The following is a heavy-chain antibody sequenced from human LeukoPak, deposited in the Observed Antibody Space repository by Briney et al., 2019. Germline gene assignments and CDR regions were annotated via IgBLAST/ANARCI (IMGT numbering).Heavy chain of an antibody. D-gene: IGHD6-19*01. CDR1: GFTFSDYW. V-gene: IGHV3-7*03. CDR2: IKEDGSDK. Sequence: PGGSLRLSCAVSGFTFSDYWMTWVRQAPGRGLEWVANIKEDGSDKQYVDSVKGRFTISRDNSKNTLYLQMNSLRAEDTAVYYCAKESGWNYDYYYYMDVWGKGTTVTVSS. J-gene: IGHJ6*03. CDR3: AKESGWNYDYYYYMDV.